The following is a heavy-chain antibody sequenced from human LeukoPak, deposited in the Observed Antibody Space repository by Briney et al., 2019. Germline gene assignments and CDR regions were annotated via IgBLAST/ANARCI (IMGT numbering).Heavy chain of an antibody. CDR3: ARHVWLQPFDY. J-gene: IGHJ4*02. V-gene: IGHV4-59*08. Sequence: PSGALSLTCSVSGGSMNSYYWSWIRQSPGKGLEWIGYIYYTGSTNYNPSLKSRVTISVDTSKNKFSLKLSSVTAADTAVYYCARHVWLQPFDYWGQATLVTVRS. D-gene: IGHD3-9*01. CDR1: GGSMNSYY. CDR2: IYYTGST.